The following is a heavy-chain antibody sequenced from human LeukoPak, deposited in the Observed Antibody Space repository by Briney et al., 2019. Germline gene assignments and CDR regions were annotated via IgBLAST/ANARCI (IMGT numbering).Heavy chain of an antibody. J-gene: IGHJ4*02. Sequence: PSETLSLTCAVYGGSFSGYYWSWIRQPPGKGLEWIGEINHSGSTNYNPSLKSRVTISVDTSKNQFSLKLSSVTAADTAVHYCARDRIAAAGGFDYWGQGTLVTVSS. D-gene: IGHD6-13*01. CDR2: INHSGST. V-gene: IGHV4-34*01. CDR3: ARDRIAAAGGFDY. CDR1: GGSFSGYY.